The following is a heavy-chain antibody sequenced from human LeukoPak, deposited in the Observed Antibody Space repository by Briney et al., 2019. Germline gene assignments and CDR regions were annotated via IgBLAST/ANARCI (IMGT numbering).Heavy chain of an antibody. CDR2: ISSSSSYI. J-gene: IGHJ4*02. D-gene: IGHD6-13*01. CDR1: GFTFSSYS. V-gene: IGHV3-21*01. CDR3: ARDGRYSSSWYPFDY. Sequence: PGGSLRLSCAASGFTFSSYSMNWVRQAPGKGLEWVSSISSSSSYIYHADSVKGRFTISRDNAKNSLYLQMNSLRAEDTAVYYCARDGRYSSSWYPFDYWGQGTLVTVSS.